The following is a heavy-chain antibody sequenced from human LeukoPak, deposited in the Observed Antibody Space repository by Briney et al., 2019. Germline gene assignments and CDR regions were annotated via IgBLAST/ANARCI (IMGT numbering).Heavy chain of an antibody. CDR3: ARGVTSHDVGYYYYYYYGMDV. CDR1: GGSFSGYY. J-gene: IGHJ6*02. V-gene: IGHV4-34*01. Sequence: PSETLSLTCAVYGGSFSGYYWSWIRQPPGKGLEWIGEINHSGSTNYNPSLKSRVTISVDTSKNQFSLKLSSVTAADTAVYYCARGVTSHDVGYYYYYYYGMDVWGQGTTVTVSS. CDR2: INHSGST. D-gene: IGHD2-2*01.